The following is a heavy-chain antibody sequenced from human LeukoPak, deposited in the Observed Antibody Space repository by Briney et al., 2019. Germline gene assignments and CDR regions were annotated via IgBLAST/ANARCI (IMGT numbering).Heavy chain of an antibody. J-gene: IGHJ1*01. CDR3: ARRTLRVLYFQH. V-gene: IGHV3-23*01. CDR2: ISGSGGST. CDR1: GFTFSSYA. Sequence: PGGSLRLSCAASGFTFSSYAMSWVRQAPGKGLEWVSAISGSGGSTYYADSVKGRFTISRDNSKNTLYLQMNSLRAEDTAVYYCARRTLRVLYFQHWGQGTLVTVSS.